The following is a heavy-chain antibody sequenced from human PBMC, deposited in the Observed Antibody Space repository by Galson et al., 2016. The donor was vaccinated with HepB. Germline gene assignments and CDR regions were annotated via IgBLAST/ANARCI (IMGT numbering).Heavy chain of an antibody. CDR1: GFPFSSYA. CDR3: AKDGCSGGSCYSSYNWFDP. Sequence: SLRLSCAASGFPFSSYAMSWIRQAPGKGLEWVSTVSASGASPYYADSVKGRFTISRDNSRSTLSLQMNELRAEDTAIYYCAKDGCSGGSCYSSYNWFDPWGQGTLVTVSS. J-gene: IGHJ5*02. D-gene: IGHD2-15*01. V-gene: IGHV3-23*01. CDR2: VSASGASP.